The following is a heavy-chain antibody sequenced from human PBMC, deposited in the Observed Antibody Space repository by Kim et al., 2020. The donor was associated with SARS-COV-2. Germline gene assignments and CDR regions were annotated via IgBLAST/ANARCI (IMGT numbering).Heavy chain of an antibody. CDR1: GFAFSNYA. D-gene: IGHD3-10*01. V-gene: IGHV3-23*02. CDR3: GLVMVRNSGASGSAFDY. Sequence: GGSLRLSCAASGFAFSNYAINWVRQGPGKGLEWVSGISGLSSSKYYRDLVKGLFTFTSDNYKNTVYLHITGLSVDDAVDYYWGLVMVRNSGASGSAFDY. J-gene: IGHJ4*01. CDR2: ISGLSSSK.